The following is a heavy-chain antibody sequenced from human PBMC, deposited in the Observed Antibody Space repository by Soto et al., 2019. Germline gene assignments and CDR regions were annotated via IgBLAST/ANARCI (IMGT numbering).Heavy chain of an antibody. CDR3: ARDLHGAFTTMIY. CDR2: ISPNGYTS. J-gene: IGHJ4*02. Sequence: QVQMVQSGAEVKKPGASIKVSCKSSGYTFNNYYIHWVRQAPGQCLEWMGIISPNGYTSTLSQKFQGRLTVPIGPATSTAYLELGSLTSEDTDMYYCARDLHGAFTTMIYWGQGTLVTVSS. V-gene: IGHV1-46*02. D-gene: IGHD3-22*01. CDR1: GYTFNNYY.